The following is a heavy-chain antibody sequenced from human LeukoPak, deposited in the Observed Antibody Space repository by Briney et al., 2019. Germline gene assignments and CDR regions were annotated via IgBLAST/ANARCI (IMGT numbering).Heavy chain of an antibody. V-gene: IGHV3-7*01. Sequence: PGGSLRLSCAASGFTLSRDGMSWVRQAPGKGLEWVAYIKQDVTEKYYVDSVKGRFTISRDNAKNSLYLQMNSLRAEDTAVYYCAELGITMIGGVWGKGTTVTISS. D-gene: IGHD3-10*02. CDR3: AELGITMIGGV. J-gene: IGHJ6*04. CDR2: IKQDVTEK. CDR1: GFTLSRDG.